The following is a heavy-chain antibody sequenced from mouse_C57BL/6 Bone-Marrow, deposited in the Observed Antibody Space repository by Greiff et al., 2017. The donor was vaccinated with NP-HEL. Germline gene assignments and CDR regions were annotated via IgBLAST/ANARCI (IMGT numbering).Heavy chain of an antibody. CDR1: GYTFTSYW. CDR2: INPCNGGT. J-gene: IGHJ3*01. CDR3: ERTYYGNDSWFAY. D-gene: IGHD1-1*01. Sequence: QVQLQQPGAELVKPGASVKLSCKASGYTFTSYWMHWVKQRPGQGLEWIGNINPCNGGTNYNEKFKSKATLTVDKSSSTAYMQISSLTSEDTAVLYCERTYYGNDSWFAYWGQGTLVTVSS. V-gene: IGHV1-53*01.